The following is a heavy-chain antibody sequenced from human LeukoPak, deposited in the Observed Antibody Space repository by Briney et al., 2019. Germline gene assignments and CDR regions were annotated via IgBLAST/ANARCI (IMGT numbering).Heavy chain of an antibody. Sequence: GGSLRLSCAASGFSFSSYWMSWVRQAPGKGLEWVAHIKQDGSEKYYVDSVKGRFTISRDNAKNSLYLQMNSLRAEDTAVYYCARDPRKSYYDFWSGYAPYDYWGQGTLVTVSS. CDR3: ARDPRKSYYDFWSGYAPYDY. CDR1: GFSFSSYW. J-gene: IGHJ4*02. V-gene: IGHV3-7*01. D-gene: IGHD3-3*01. CDR2: IKQDGSEK.